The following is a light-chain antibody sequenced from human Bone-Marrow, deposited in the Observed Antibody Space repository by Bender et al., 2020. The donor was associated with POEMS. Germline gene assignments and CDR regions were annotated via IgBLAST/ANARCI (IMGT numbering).Light chain of an antibody. CDR1: ALPKQF. J-gene: IGLJ3*02. CDR2: KDR. V-gene: IGLV3-25*03. Sequence: SDVLTQPPSVSVAPGQTARITCSGDALPKQFAYWYQQKPGQAPVVVIYKDRVRLSGIPERFSGSSSGTTVTLTISGVQADDEADYYCQSGDSSGFWVFGGGTKLTVL. CDR3: QSGDSSGFWV.